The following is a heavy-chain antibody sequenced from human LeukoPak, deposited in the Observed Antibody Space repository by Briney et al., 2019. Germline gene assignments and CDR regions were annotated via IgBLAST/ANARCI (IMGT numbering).Heavy chain of an antibody. Sequence: SETLSLTCAVYGGSFSGYYWSWIRQPPGKGLEWIGEINHSGSTNYNPSLKSRVTISVDTSKNRFSLKLSSVTAADTAVYYCARGYQYCGGDCFRPWGQGTLVTVSS. CDR2: INHSGST. V-gene: IGHV4-34*01. CDR1: GGSFSGYY. CDR3: ARGYQYCGGDCFRP. J-gene: IGHJ5*02. D-gene: IGHD2-21*02.